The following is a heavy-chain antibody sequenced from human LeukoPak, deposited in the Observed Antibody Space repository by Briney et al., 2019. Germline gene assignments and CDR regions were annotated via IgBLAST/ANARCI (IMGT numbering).Heavy chain of an antibody. CDR2: IKEDGSEK. V-gene: IGHV3-7*01. CDR1: GFTFSSYW. Sequence: GGSLRLSCAASGFTFSSYWMSWVRQAPGKGLEWVANIKEDGSEKYYADSVKGRFTISRDNSKNTLYLQMNSLRAEDTAVYYCAKKFRGTTVISGDYFDYWGQGTLVTVSS. D-gene: IGHD4-17*01. CDR3: AKKFRGTTVISGDYFDY. J-gene: IGHJ4*02.